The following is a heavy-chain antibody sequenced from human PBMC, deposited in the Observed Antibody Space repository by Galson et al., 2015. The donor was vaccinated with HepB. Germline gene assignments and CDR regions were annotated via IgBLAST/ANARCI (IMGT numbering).Heavy chain of an antibody. CDR3: GHSQTRILGFDS. CDR1: GFSLSASGVG. J-gene: IGHJ4*02. Sequence: PALVKPTQTLTLTCTFSGFSLSASGVGVGWIRQPPGKALEWLTLIYWDDDKRYSPSLKSRLTITKDTSKNRVVLTMTNMDPVDTATYYCGHSQTRILGFDSWGQGTLVTVSS. CDR2: IYWDDDK. D-gene: IGHD7-27*01. V-gene: IGHV2-5*02.